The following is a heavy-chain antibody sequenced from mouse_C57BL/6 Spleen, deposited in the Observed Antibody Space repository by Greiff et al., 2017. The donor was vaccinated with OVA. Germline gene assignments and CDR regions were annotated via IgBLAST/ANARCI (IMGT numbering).Heavy chain of an antibody. CDR2: IYPGDGDT. Sequence: QVQLQQPGAELVKPGASVKMSCKASGYTFTSYWITWVKQRPGKGLEWIGRIYPGDGDTNYNGKFKGKATLTADKSSSTAYMQLSSLTSEDSAVYFCANSYDYPFAYWGQGTLVTVSA. CDR3: ANSYDYPFAY. V-gene: IGHV1-82*01. D-gene: IGHD2-4*01. CDR1: GYTFTSYW. J-gene: IGHJ3*01.